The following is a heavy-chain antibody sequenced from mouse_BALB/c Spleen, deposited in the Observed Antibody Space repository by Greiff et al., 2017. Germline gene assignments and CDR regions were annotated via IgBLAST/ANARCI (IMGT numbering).Heavy chain of an antibody. J-gene: IGHJ3*01. D-gene: IGHD4-1*01. CDR3: ARRDWGFAY. CDR1: GYAFTNYL. V-gene: IGHV1-54*03. Sequence: QVQLKQSGAELVRPGTSVKVSCKASGYAFTNYLIEWVKQRPGQGPEWIGVINPGSGGTNYNEKFKGKATLTADKSSSTAYMQLSSLTSDDSAVYFCARRDWGFAYWGQGTLVTVSA. CDR2: INPGSGGT.